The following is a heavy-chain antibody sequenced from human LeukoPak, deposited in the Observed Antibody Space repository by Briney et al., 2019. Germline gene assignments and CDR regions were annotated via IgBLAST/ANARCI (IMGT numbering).Heavy chain of an antibody. D-gene: IGHD2-2*01. CDR3: ARATNCSSTTCYNYYFDY. J-gene: IGHJ4*02. CDR1: GFTVSSNY. CDR2: IYSGGTT. Sequence: PGGSLRLSCAASGFTVSSNYMSWVRQAPGEGLEWVSLIYSGGTTYYADSVKGRFTISRDNSKNTLYLQMNSLRAEDTAVYYCARATNCSSTTCYNYYFDYWGQGTLVTVPS. V-gene: IGHV3-53*01.